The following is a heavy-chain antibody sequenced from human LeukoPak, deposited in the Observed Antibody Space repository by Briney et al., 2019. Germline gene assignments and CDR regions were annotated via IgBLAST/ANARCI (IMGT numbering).Heavy chain of an antibody. V-gene: IGHV4-34*01. J-gene: IGHJ4*02. CDR2: INHSGST. D-gene: IGHD6-6*01. Sequence: EINHSGSTNYNPSLKSRVTISVDTSKNQFSLKLSSVTAADTAVYYCARVASIAARHFDYWGQGTLVTVSS. CDR3: ARVASIAARHFDY.